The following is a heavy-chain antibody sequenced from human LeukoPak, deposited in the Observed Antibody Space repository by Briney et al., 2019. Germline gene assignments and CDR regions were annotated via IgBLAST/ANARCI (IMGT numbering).Heavy chain of an antibody. J-gene: IGHJ4*02. V-gene: IGHV3-74*01. CDR3: ARDDSSARANY. D-gene: IGHD3-22*01. CDR2: IDTDGSST. Sequence: GGYLSLYCAASGFTVSNNWMDWVRQAPGKGLVWVSRIDTDGSSTVYADSLKGRFTISRDNAKNTLYLQMNSLRAEDTAVYYCARDDSSARANYWGQGTLVTVSA. CDR1: GFTVSNNW.